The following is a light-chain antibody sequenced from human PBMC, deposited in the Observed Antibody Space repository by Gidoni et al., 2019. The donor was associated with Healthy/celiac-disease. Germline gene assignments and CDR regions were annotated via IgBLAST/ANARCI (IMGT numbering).Light chain of an antibody. CDR3: QQYNSYQCS. J-gene: IGKJ2*04. CDR1: QSISSW. V-gene: IGKV1-5*03. Sequence: DIQMTQSPSTLSASVGDRVTITCRASQSISSWLAWYQQKPVKAPKLLIYKASSLESGVPSRFSGSGSGTEFTLTISSLQPDDFATYYCQQYNSYQCSFGQGTKLEIK. CDR2: KAS.